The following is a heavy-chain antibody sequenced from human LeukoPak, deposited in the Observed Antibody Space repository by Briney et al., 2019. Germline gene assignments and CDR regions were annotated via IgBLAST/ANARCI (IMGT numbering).Heavy chain of an antibody. Sequence: SETLSLTCAVYGGPFSGYYWSWIRQPPGKGLEWIGEINHSGSTHYNPSLKSRVTISVDTSKNQFSLKLSSVTAANTAVYYWARGHLRSITMIVVAPKKRNWFDPWGQGTLVTVSS. CDR3: ARGHLRSITMIVVAPKKRNWFDP. J-gene: IGHJ5*02. CDR2: INHSGST. D-gene: IGHD3-22*01. CDR1: GGPFSGYY. V-gene: IGHV4-34*01.